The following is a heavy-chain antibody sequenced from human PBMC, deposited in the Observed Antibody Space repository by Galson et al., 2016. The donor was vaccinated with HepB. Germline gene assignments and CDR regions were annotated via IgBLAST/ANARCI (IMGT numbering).Heavy chain of an antibody. CDR1: GFTFDDHA. V-gene: IGHV3-9*01. Sequence: LRLSCAASGFTFDDHAMHWVRQAPGKGLEWLSGISWNGGYVEYADSVKGRFTISRDNAKKSLYLQMNSLRAEDTALYYCAKVVGYSYGYFDSWGQGTLVTISS. J-gene: IGHJ4*02. CDR2: ISWNGGYV. D-gene: IGHD5-18*01. CDR3: AKVVGYSYGYFDS.